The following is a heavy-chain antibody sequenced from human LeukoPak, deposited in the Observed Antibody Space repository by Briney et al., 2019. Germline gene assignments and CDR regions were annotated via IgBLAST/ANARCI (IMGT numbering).Heavy chain of an antibody. V-gene: IGHV3-30*18. Sequence: GRSLRLSCAASGFTFSSYGMHWVRQAPGKGLEWVAVISCDGSNKYYADSVKGRFTISRDNSKNTLYLQMNSLRAEDTAVYYCAKDLLHYDILTGPPDMDVWGQGTTVTVSS. J-gene: IGHJ6*02. D-gene: IGHD3-9*01. CDR2: ISCDGSNK. CDR1: GFTFSSYG. CDR3: AKDLLHYDILTGPPDMDV.